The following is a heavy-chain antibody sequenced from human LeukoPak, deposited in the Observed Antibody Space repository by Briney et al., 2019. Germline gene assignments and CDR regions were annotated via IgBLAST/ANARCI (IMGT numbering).Heavy chain of an antibody. V-gene: IGHV5-51*01. CDR1: GYRFTSHW. CDR3: ARRAYGSGHNYFDT. J-gene: IGHJ5*02. CDR2: INPDDSDT. Sequence: PGESLKISCKGSGYRFTSHWIGWVRQMPGKGLKWMGIINPDDSDTRYSPSFQGQVTFSADKSISTAYLYWSSLKASDTAMYYCARRAYGSGHNYFDTWGQGTLVTVSS. D-gene: IGHD3-10*01.